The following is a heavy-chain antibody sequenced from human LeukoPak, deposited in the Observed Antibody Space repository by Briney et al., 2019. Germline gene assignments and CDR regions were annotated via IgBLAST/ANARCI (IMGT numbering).Heavy chain of an antibody. CDR2: ISYDGSNK. CDR3: ARETTYYDILTGYYYYYAMDV. V-gene: IGHV3-30-3*01. D-gene: IGHD3-9*01. J-gene: IGHJ6*02. CDR1: GFTFSSYA. Sequence: GGSLRLSCAASGFTFSSYAMHWVRQAPGKGLEWVAVISYDGSNKYYADSVKGRFTISRDNSKNTLYLQMNSLRAEDTAVYYCARETTYYDILTGYYYYYAMDVWGQGTTVTVSS.